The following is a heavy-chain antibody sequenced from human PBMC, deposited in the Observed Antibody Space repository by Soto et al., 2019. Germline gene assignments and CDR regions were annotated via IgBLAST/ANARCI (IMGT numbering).Heavy chain of an antibody. D-gene: IGHD5-18*01. V-gene: IGHV1-18*01. Sequence: QVQLVQSGAEVKKPGASVKVSCKASGYTFTRYGISWVRQAPGQGLEWVGWISAYNGNTNYAQKLQGRVTMTKDTATSKVYIGLRSLRSDDTAVYYCARLDSDYDYYYAMDVWGQGTTVTVSS. CDR2: ISAYNGNT. CDR3: ARLDSDYDYYYAMDV. J-gene: IGHJ6*02. CDR1: GYTFTRYG.